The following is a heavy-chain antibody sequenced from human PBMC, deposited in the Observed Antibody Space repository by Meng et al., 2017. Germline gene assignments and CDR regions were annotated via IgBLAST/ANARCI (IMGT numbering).Heavy chain of an antibody. CDR1: GGSISSGGYY. CDR2: IYYSGST. Sequence: QLLPETSGPRLLNPSQTLSLTCPVSGGSISSGGYYWSWIRQHPGKGLEWIGYIYYSGSTYYHPSLKSRVTISVDTSKNQFSLKLSSVTAADTAVYYCVTAPITMVRGVIITKWFDPWGQGTLVTVSS. J-gene: IGHJ5*02. V-gene: IGHV4-31*03. D-gene: IGHD3-10*01. CDR3: VTAPITMVRGVIITKWFDP.